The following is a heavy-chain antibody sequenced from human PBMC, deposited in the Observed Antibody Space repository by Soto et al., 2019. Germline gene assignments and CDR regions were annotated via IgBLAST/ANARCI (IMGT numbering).Heavy chain of an antibody. CDR2: IKSKTDGGTT. V-gene: IGHV3-15*07. CDR3: TTDRF. CDR1: GFIFNNAW. J-gene: IGHJ4*02. Sequence: EVQLVESGGGLVKPGESLRLSCAASGFIFNNAWMNWVRQAPGKGLEWVGRIKSKTDGGTTDYAAPVTGRFIVSRDDSKSPLYLQMNSLKTEDTAVYYCTTDRFWGQGTLVTVSS.